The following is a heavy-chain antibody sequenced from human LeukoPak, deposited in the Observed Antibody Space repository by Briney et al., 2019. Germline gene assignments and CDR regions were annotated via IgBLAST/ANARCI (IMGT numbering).Heavy chain of an antibody. D-gene: IGHD2-2*01. CDR1: GGSISSSSYY. Sequence: PSETLSLTCTVSGGSISSSSYYWGWIRQPPGKGLEWIGSIYYSGSTYYNPSLKSRVTISVDTSKNQFSLKLSSVTAADTAVYYCARVGRIVVVPPGAFDIWGQGTMVTVSS. V-gene: IGHV4-39*07. CDR2: IYYSGST. J-gene: IGHJ3*02. CDR3: ARVGRIVVVPPGAFDI.